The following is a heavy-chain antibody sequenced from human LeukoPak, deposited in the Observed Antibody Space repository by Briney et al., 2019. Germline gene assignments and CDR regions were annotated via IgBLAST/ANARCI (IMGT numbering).Heavy chain of an antibody. D-gene: IGHD6-13*01. CDR1: GFISSSYG. Sequence: PGRSLRLSCAASGFISSSYGMHWVRQAPGKGLEWVAVIWYDGSNKYYADSVKGRFTISRDNSKNTLYLQMNSLRAEDTAVYYCARASSSWYNYFDYWGQGTLVTVSS. V-gene: IGHV3-33*01. CDR3: ARASSSWYNYFDY. CDR2: IWYDGSNK. J-gene: IGHJ4*02.